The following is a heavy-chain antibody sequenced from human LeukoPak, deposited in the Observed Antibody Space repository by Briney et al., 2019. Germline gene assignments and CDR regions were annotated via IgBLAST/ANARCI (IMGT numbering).Heavy chain of an antibody. Sequence: SVKVSCKASGYTFTSYGISWVRQAPGQGLEWMGGIIPIFGTANYAQKFQGRVTITADESTSTAYMELSSLRSEDTAVYYCASDVPAANYYYYGMDVWGQGTTVTVSS. D-gene: IGHD2-2*01. V-gene: IGHV1-69*13. J-gene: IGHJ6*02. CDR2: IIPIFGTA. CDR3: ASDVPAANYYYYGMDV. CDR1: GYTFTSYG.